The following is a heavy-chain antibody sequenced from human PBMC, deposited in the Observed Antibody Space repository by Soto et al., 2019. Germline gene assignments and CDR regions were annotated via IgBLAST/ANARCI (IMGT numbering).Heavy chain of an antibody. CDR3: ARPYYDKDPSGASEI. J-gene: IGHJ3*02. Sequence: GESLKISCKGSGYSFTSYWIGWVRQMPGKGLEWMGIIYPGDSDTRYSPSFQGQVTISADKSISTAYLQWSSLKASDTAMFYCARPYYDKDPSGASEIWGQVTMVTVSS. CDR1: GYSFTSYW. V-gene: IGHV5-51*01. D-gene: IGHD3-22*01. CDR2: IYPGDSDT.